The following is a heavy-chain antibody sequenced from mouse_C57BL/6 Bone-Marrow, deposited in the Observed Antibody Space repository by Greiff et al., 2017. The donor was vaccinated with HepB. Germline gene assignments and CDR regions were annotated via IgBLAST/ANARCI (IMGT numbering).Heavy chain of an antibody. J-gene: IGHJ4*01. V-gene: IGHV1-82*01. CDR1: GYAFSSSW. CDR3: ARTIYYYGSSYFYYAMDY. Sequence: VQGVESGPELVKPGASVKISCKASGYAFSSSWMNWVKQRPGKGLEWIGRIYPGDGDTNYNGKFKGKAKLTADKSSSTAYMQLSSLTSEDSAVYFCARTIYYYGSSYFYYAMDYWGQGTSVTVSS. CDR2: IYPGDGDT. D-gene: IGHD1-1*01.